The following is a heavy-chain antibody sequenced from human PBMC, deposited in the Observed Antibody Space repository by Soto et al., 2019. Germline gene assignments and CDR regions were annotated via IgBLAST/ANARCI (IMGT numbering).Heavy chain of an antibody. CDR2: IYYSGST. CDR1: GGSISSYY. J-gene: IGHJ6*02. Sequence: LSLTCTVSGGSISSYYWSWIRQPPGKGLEWIGYIYYSGSTNYNPSLKSRVTISVDTSKNQFSLKLSSVTAADTAVYYCASRSIAAAGTNYYYGMDVWGQGTTVTVSS. V-gene: IGHV4-59*01. D-gene: IGHD6-13*01. CDR3: ASRSIAAAGTNYYYGMDV.